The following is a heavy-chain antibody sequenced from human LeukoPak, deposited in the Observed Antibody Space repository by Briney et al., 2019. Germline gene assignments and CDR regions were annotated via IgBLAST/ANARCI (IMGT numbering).Heavy chain of an antibody. D-gene: IGHD4/OR15-4a*01. Sequence: MTSETLSLTCGVSGGSFSGFYWSWIRQPPGGGLEWIGEIHHSGTTNYNPSLKSRVTISLDTSTTQFSLRLNSVTAADTAVYYCARARRGSIPARQGCYQHWGQGSLVTVSS. CDR1: GGSFSGFY. CDR3: ARARRGSIPARQGCYQH. CDR2: IHHSGTT. V-gene: IGHV4-34*01. J-gene: IGHJ1*01.